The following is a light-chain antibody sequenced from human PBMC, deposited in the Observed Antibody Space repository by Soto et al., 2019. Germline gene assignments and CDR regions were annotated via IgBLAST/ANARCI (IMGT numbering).Light chain of an antibody. CDR2: DVN. CDR1: RSDTGAYNF. Sequence: QSVLTQPASVSGSPGQSITISCTGTRSDTGAYNFISWYQQHPGEVPKLILYDVNVRPSGVSNRFSGSKSGNTASLTISGLQAEDEADYYCTSWTTSTTMIFGGGTKVTVL. J-gene: IGLJ2*01. CDR3: TSWTTSTTMI. V-gene: IGLV2-14*03.